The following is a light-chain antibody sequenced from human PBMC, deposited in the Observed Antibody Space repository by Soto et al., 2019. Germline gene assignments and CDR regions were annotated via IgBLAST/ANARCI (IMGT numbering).Light chain of an antibody. CDR1: SSDVGSYNL. CDR3: CSYAGSSTFVV. J-gene: IGLJ2*01. Sequence: QYVLTQPASVSGSPGQSITISCTGTSSDVGSYNLVSWYQQHPGKAPKLMIYEGSKRPSGVSNRFSGSKSGNTASLTISGLQAEDEADYYCCSYAGSSTFVVFGGGTKVTVL. CDR2: EGS. V-gene: IGLV2-23*03.